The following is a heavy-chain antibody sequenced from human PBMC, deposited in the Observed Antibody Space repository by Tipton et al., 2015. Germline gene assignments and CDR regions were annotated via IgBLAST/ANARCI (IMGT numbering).Heavy chain of an antibody. Sequence: PGLVKPSETLSLTCSVSGDSIRTYYWSWIRQSAGKGLEWIGRIYGSGGVDYNPSLKSRVTMSVDMSTNQFSLKSTSVNAADTAIYYCARDVLPNWFDPWGQGILVTVSS. J-gene: IGHJ5*02. D-gene: IGHD3-10*02. CDR3: ARDVLPNWFDP. CDR1: GDSIRTYY. CDR2: IYGSGGV. V-gene: IGHV4-4*07.